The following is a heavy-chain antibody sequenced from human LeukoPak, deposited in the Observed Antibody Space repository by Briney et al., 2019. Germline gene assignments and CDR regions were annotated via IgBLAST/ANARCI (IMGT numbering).Heavy chain of an antibody. D-gene: IGHD3-22*01. J-gene: IGHJ4*02. Sequence: GESLKISCKDSGYSFTSYWIGWVRQMPGKGLEWMGIIYPGDSDTRYSPSFQGQVTISADTSISTAYLQWSSLKASDTAMYYCASQYYYDNSGYYPYYFDYWGQGTLVTVSS. V-gene: IGHV5-51*01. CDR2: IYPGDSDT. CDR3: ASQYYYDNSGYYPYYFDY. CDR1: GYSFTSYW.